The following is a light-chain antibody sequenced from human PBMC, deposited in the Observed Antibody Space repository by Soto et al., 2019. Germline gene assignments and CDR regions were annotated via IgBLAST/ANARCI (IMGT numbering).Light chain of an antibody. Sequence: QSALTQPASVSGSPGQSITISCTGTSSDVGIYNYVSWYQQHPGKAPKLMIYEVSNRPSGVSNRFSGSKSGNTASLTISGHEAEEGDDYYCTSYTSISAWVFGGGTKLTVL. CDR3: TSYTSISAWV. V-gene: IGLV2-14*01. J-gene: IGLJ3*02. CDR2: EVS. CDR1: SSDVGIYNY.